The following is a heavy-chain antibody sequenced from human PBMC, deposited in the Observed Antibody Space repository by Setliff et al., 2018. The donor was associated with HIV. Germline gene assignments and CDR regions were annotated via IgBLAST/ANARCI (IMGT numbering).Heavy chain of an antibody. CDR3: ARIPTGGAFDI. V-gene: IGHV1-18*01. Sequence: ASVKVSCKASGYTFTSYGISWVRQAPGQGLEWMGWITPFNGNTNYAQKLQGRVTMTTDTSTSTAYMELRSLRSDDTAVYYCARIPTGGAFDIWGQGTVVTVSS. D-gene: IGHD7-27*01. CDR1: GYTFTSYG. CDR2: ITPFNGNT. J-gene: IGHJ3*02.